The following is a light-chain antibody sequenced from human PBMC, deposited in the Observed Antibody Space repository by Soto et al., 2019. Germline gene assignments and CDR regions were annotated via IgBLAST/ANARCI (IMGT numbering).Light chain of an antibody. CDR3: HEYNCAPLA. CDR2: AAS. V-gene: IGKV1-27*01. CDR1: QGIGDY. J-gene: IGKJ4*01. Sequence: DIQMTQSPSSLSASLGDRVTITCRASQGIGDYLAWFQQKPGNVPKLLIYAASTLQSGVPSRFIGGGSATAFTGTISSLQPEDVATYYCHEYNCAPLAFGGGTKVEIK.